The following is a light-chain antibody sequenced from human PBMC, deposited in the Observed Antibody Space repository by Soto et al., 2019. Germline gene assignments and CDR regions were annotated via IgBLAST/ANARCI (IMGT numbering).Light chain of an antibody. J-gene: IGKJ1*01. CDR1: QSLLHSNGYNY. V-gene: IGKV2-28*01. CDR2: LGS. Sequence: DIVMTQSPLSLPVTPGEPASISCRSSQSLLHSNGYNYLDWYLQKPGQSPQLLIYLGSNRASGVPDRFSGSGSGTDVGLRISRVEAEDVGVYYCMQALQTPWTFGQGTKVEIK. CDR3: MQALQTPWT.